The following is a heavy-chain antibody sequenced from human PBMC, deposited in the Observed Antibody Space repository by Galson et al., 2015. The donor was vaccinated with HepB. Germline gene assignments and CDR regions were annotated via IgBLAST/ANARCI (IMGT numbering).Heavy chain of an antibody. V-gene: IGHV3-30*18. Sequence: SLRLSCAASGFTFSSYGMHWVRQAPGKGLEWVAVISYDGSNKYYADSVKGRFTISRDNSKNTLYLQMNSLRAEDTAVYYCAKDKGITMVRGVITGAFDIWGQGTMVTVSS. CDR2: ISYDGSNK. D-gene: IGHD3-10*01. J-gene: IGHJ3*02. CDR3: AKDKGITMVRGVITGAFDI. CDR1: GFTFSSYG.